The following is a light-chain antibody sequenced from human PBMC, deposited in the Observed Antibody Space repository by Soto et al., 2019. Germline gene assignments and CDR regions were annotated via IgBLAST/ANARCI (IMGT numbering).Light chain of an antibody. V-gene: IGKV3-20*01. CDR2: AAS. Sequence: EIVLTQSPGTLSWSPGERATLSCRASQSVSSSYLAWYQQKPGQTPRLLMSAASNRATGIPDRFSGSGSGTDFTLTISRLEAEDFAVYYCQQSSSSPITFGQGTRLEIK. J-gene: IGKJ5*01. CDR3: QQSSSSPIT. CDR1: QSVSSSY.